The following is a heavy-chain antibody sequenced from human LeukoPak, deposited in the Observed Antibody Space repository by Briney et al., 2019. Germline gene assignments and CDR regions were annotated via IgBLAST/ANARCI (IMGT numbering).Heavy chain of an antibody. Sequence: PGESLRLSCVVYGLRFSDSYMTWIRQTPGMGLESLAYISGMGHDIYYADSVKGRFTISRDNAKNSLYLQMNSLTAEDTALYYCSTGPRSLPYWGPGTLVTVSS. J-gene: IGHJ4*01. D-gene: IGHD4-23*01. V-gene: IGHV3-11*01. CDR3: STGPRSLPY. CDR1: GLRFSDSY. CDR2: ISGMGHDI.